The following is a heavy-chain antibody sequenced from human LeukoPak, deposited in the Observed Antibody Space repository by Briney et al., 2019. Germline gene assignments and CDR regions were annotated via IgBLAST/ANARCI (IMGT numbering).Heavy chain of an antibody. CDR3: ARIHRRADSSGYYYEDWYFDL. V-gene: IGHV4-59*10. Sequence: SATLSLTCAVYVGSFSGYYWSWIRQPAGKGLEWIGRIYTSGSTKYNPSLKSRVTMSVDTSDKQVSLQLGAVTAADTAIYYCARIHRRADSSGYYYEDWYFDLWGRGTLVTVSS. D-gene: IGHD3-22*01. CDR2: IYTSGST. J-gene: IGHJ2*01. CDR1: VGSFSGYY.